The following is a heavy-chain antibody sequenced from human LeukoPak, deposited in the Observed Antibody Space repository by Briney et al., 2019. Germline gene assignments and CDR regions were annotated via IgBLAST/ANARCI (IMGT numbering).Heavy chain of an antibody. J-gene: IGHJ4*02. Sequence: GRSLRLSCAASGFTFSSFAMHWVRQAPGKGLEWVAVISNDGRYKYYADSVKGRVTISRDNSKNTLYLQMNSLRVEDTATYYCASVSETGNGGRGFFDHWGQGTLVTVSS. CDR3: ASVSETGNGGRGFFDH. V-gene: IGHV3-30*04. CDR1: GFTFSSFA. D-gene: IGHD1-1*01. CDR2: ISNDGRYK.